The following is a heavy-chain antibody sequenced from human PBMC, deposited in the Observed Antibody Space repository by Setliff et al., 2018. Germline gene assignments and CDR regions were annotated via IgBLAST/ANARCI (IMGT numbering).Heavy chain of an antibody. J-gene: IGHJ5*02. CDR3: ARHHRGVISWFDP. V-gene: IGHV4-39*01. Sequence: SETLSLTCTVSGGSISSSSYYWGWIRQPPGKGLEWIGSIYYSGSTYYNPSLKSRVTISVDTSKNQFSLKLSSVTAADTAVYYCARHHRGVISWFDPWGQGTLVTVSS. CDR2: IYYSGST. D-gene: IGHD3-10*01. CDR1: GGSISSSSYY.